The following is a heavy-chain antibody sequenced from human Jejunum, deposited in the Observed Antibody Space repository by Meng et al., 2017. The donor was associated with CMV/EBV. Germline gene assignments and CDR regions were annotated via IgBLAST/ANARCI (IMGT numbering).Heavy chain of an antibody. Sequence: ASGFTFRSYEMHWIRQAPGKGLEWVAYISGGGSTIDYADSVKGRFTVSRDNAKNSLYLQMNSLRTEDTAVYFCARENDYRNYFDSWGRGTLVTVSS. D-gene: IGHD4-11*01. CDR2: ISGGGSTI. J-gene: IGHJ4*02. V-gene: IGHV3-48*03. CDR1: GFTFRSYE. CDR3: ARENDYRNYFDS.